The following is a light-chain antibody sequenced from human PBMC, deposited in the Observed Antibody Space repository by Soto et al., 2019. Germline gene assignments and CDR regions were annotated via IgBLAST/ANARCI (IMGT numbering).Light chain of an antibody. CDR3: SLYTTASTYV. CDR2: EVV. V-gene: IGLV2-18*01. J-gene: IGLJ1*01. CDR1: KNDIGVYDF. Sequence: QSVLTQPPSASGSPGQSVTISCTGTKNDIGVYDFVSWYQHHPGKAPRLIIYEVVQRPSGVPDRFSGSKSGNTASLTISGLQAEDEAEYYCSLYTTASTYVFGTGTRSPS.